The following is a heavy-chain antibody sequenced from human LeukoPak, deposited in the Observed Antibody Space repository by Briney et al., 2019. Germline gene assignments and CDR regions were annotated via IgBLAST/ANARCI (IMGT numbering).Heavy chain of an antibody. J-gene: IGHJ4*02. D-gene: IGHD3-3*01. V-gene: IGHV3-49*04. CDR2: IRSKAYGGTT. Sequence: GGSLRLSCTASGFTFGDYAMSWARQAPGKGLEWVGFIRSKAYGGTTEYAASVKGRFTISRDDSKSIAYLQMNSLKTEDTAVYYCFATRYDFWSGYYTGDFDYWGQGTLVTVSS. CDR3: FATRYDFWSGYYTGDFDY. CDR1: GFTFGDYA.